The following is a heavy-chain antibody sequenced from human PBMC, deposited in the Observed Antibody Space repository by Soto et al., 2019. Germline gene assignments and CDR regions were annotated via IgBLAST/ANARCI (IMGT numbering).Heavy chain of an antibody. Sequence: GASVKVSCKVSGYTLTELSMHWVRQAPGKGLEWMGGFDPEDGETIYAQKFQGRVTMTEDTSTDTAYMELSSLRSEDTAVYYCATAGDDYVWGSYRYAPPFDYWGQGTLVTVSS. CDR2: FDPEDGET. V-gene: IGHV1-24*01. CDR3: ATAGDDYVWGSYRYAPPFDY. D-gene: IGHD3-16*02. CDR1: GYTLTELS. J-gene: IGHJ4*02.